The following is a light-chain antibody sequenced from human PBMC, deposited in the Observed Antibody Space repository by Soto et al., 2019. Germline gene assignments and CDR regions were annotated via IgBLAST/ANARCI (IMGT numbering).Light chain of an antibody. CDR2: EVS. Sequence: ALTQPASVSGSPGQSITISCTGTSSDVVGYNYVSWYQQHPGIAPKLMIYEVSNRPSGVSNRFSGSKSGNTASLTISGLLAEDEADYYCSSYTSSSPYVFGTGTTVTVL. CDR3: SSYTSSSPYV. CDR1: SSDVVGYNY. V-gene: IGLV2-14*01. J-gene: IGLJ1*01.